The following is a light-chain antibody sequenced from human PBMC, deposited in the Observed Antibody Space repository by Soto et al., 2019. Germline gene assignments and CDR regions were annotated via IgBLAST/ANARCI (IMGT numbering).Light chain of an antibody. CDR3: QQYYSPPYT. J-gene: IGKJ2*01. Sequence: DIVVTQSPDSLAVSLNERATINCKSSQSVFSAHNSKNYLAWYQQRAGQPPKLIITSASTRESGVPDRFSGGGSVTDFTLTINSLQAEDVALYYCQQYYSPPYTFGQGTKLAI. CDR1: QSVFSAHNSKNY. V-gene: IGKV4-1*01. CDR2: SAS.